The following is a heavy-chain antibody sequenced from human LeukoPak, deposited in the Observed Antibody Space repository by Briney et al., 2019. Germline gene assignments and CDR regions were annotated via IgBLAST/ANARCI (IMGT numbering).Heavy chain of an antibody. CDR1: GFTFSTYW. J-gene: IGHJ4*02. CDR3: ARFHDFGRY. V-gene: IGHV3-74*01. D-gene: IGHD3-3*01. Sequence: QPGGSLRLSCAASGFTFSTYWMHWVRQVPGKGLVWVSRINSDGSSTFYVDSVKGRFTISRDNAKNTLSLLMNSLRPEDTAVYYCARFHDFGRYWGQGTLVTVSS. CDR2: INSDGSST.